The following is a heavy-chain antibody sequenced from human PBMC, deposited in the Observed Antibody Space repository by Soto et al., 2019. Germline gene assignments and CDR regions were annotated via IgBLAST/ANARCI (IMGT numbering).Heavy chain of an antibody. CDR1: GYSFTSYW. CDR3: ARRAHMSRRGETFSYYYYGMDV. V-gene: IGHV5-10-1*01. CDR2: IDPIDSYT. D-gene: IGHD3-16*01. Sequence: EVQLVQSGAEVKKPGESLRISCKGSGYSFTSYWISWVRQMPGKGLEWMGRIDPIDSYTNYSPSFQGHVTISADKSIGPAYLQWSSLKASDTAMYYCARRAHMSRRGETFSYYYYGMDVW. J-gene: IGHJ6*01.